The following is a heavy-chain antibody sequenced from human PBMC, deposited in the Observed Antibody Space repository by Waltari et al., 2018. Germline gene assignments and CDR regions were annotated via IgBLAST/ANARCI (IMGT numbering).Heavy chain of an antibody. CDR1: GGSVTSSHW. Sequence: QVQLLESGPGLVKPSGTLSLTCAVSGGSVTSSHWWSWVRQAPGKGLEWIGEMYHSGTTNYNPLLKSRVTMSLDRAKNQFSLKLSSVTAADTAVYYCVRDNRWAEDGFRYFQFWGQGTLVTVSS. D-gene: IGHD5-12*01. CDR3: VRDNRWAEDGFRYFQF. CDR2: MYHSGTT. V-gene: IGHV4-4*02. J-gene: IGHJ1*01.